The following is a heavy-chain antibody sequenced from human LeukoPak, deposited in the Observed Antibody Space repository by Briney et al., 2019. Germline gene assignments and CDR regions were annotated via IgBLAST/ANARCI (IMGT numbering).Heavy chain of an antibody. D-gene: IGHD3-3*01. CDR1: GFTFSNYW. J-gene: IGHJ6*03. V-gene: IGHV3-7*01. Sequence: GGSLRLSCAASGFTFSNYWMSWVRQAPGKGLEWVANIKQDGSEIYYVDSLKGRFTISRDNTKNSLYLQMNSLRAEDTAVYYCAREWFWSGRGAHYYMDVWGKGTTVTVSS. CDR3: AREWFWSGRGAHYYMDV. CDR2: IKQDGSEI.